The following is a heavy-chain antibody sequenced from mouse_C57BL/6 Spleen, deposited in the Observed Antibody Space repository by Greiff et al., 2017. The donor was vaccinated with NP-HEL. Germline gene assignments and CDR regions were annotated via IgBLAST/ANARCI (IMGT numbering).Heavy chain of an antibody. CDR3: ARRLVTTVVATTGGY. CDR2: IDPSDSYT. Sequence: VQLQQPGAELVKPGASVKLSCKASGYTFTSYWMQWVKQRPGQGLEWIGEIDPSDSYTNYNQKFKGKATLTVDTSSSTAYMQLSSLTSEDSAVYDCARRLVTTVVATTGGYWGQGTTLTVSS. CDR1: GYTFTSYW. D-gene: IGHD1-1*01. V-gene: IGHV1-50*01. J-gene: IGHJ2*01.